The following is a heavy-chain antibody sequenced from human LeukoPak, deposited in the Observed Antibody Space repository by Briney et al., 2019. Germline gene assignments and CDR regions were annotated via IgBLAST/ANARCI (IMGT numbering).Heavy chain of an antibody. CDR2: MNEYGSEI. J-gene: IGHJ4*02. V-gene: IGHV3-7*01. CDR3: ARPRGCGSSRCNNFDY. D-gene: IGHD2-2*01. Sequence: GGSLRLSCAVSGFAFSGYSMSWVRQAPGKGLEWVAKMNEYGSEIFYLDSVKGRFTISRDNANNSLYLQMNSLRAEDTAVYYCARPRGCGSSRCNNFDYWGQGTLVTVSS. CDR1: GFAFSGYS.